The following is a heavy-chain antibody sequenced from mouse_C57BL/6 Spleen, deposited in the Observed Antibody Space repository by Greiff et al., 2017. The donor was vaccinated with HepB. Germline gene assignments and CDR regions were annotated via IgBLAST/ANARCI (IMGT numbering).Heavy chain of an antibody. CDR1: GYAFSSSW. J-gene: IGHJ4*01. V-gene: IGHV1-82*01. CDR2: IYPGDGDT. D-gene: IGHD1-1*01. Sequence: VQLQQSGPELVKPGASVKISCKASGYAFSSSWMNWVKQRPGKGLEWIGRIYPGDGDTNYNGKFKGKATLTADKSSSTAYMQLSSLTSEDSAVYFCARSGDYGSSYDAMDYWGQGTSVTVSS. CDR3: ARSGDYGSSYDAMDY.